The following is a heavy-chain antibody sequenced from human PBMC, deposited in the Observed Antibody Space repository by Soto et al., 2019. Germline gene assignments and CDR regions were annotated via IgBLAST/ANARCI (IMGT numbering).Heavy chain of an antibody. CDR2: MNPNSGNT. J-gene: IGHJ5*02. CDR3: ARGANVLLWFGELSSWFDP. Sequence: ASVKVSCKASGYTLTSYDINWVRQATGQGLEWMGWMNPNSGNTGYAQKFQGRVTMTRNTSISTAYMELSSLRSEDTAVYYCARGANVLLWFGELSSWFDPWGQGTLVTVSS. D-gene: IGHD3-10*01. V-gene: IGHV1-8*01. CDR1: GYTLTSYD.